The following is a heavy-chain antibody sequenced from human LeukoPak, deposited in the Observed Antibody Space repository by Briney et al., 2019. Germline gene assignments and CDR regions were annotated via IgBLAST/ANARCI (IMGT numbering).Heavy chain of an antibody. Sequence: GSLRLSCVASEFTFSSYNMNWVRQAPGKGLEWVSSISSSSSYIYYADAVKGRFTISRDNAKNSLYLQMNSLRVEDTAVYYCARDGPYEYYDSSGYLSSAFDIWGQGTMVTVSS. CDR2: ISSSSSYI. CDR1: EFTFSSYN. CDR3: ARDGPYEYYDSSGYLSSAFDI. D-gene: IGHD3-22*01. J-gene: IGHJ3*02. V-gene: IGHV3-21*06.